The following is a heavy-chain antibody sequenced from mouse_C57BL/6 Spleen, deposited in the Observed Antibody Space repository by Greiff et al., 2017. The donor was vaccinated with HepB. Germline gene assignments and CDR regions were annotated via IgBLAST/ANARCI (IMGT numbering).Heavy chain of an antibody. D-gene: IGHD1-1*01. J-gene: IGHJ2*01. Sequence: VQLQQSGTVLARPGASVKMSCKTSGYTFTSYWMHWVKQRPGQGLEWIGAIYPGNSDTSYNQKFKGKAKLTAVTSASTAYMELSSLTNEDSAVYYCTRGGILLLRTFDYWGQGTTLTVSS. CDR2: IYPGNSDT. V-gene: IGHV1-5*01. CDR1: GYTFTSYW. CDR3: TRGGILLLRTFDY.